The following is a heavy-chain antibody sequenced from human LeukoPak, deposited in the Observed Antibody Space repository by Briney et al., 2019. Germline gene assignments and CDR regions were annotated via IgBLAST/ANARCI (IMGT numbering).Heavy chain of an antibody. J-gene: IGHJ4*02. CDR3: ARHSGSYDSRAYFNY. D-gene: IGHD3-22*01. CDR2: IYYTGST. V-gene: IGHV4-59*08. CDR1: GGSLNTYY. Sequence: PSETLSLTCTVSGGSLNTYYWSWIRQPPGKGLEWIGFIYYTGSTNYNPSLKSRVTVSVDTSKNQFSLKLSSVTAADTAVYYCARHSGSYDSRAYFNYWGQGTLVTVSS.